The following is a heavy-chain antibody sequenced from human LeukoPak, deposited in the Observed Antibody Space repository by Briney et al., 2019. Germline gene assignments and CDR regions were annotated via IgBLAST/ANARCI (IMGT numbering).Heavy chain of an antibody. D-gene: IGHD1-1*01. CDR3: ARVATGTLNYYYYYMDV. V-gene: IGHV1-2*02. Sequence: GASVKVSCKASGYTFTGHYMHWVRQAPGQRLEWMGWINPHSGGTKFGQKFQGRVTMTRNTSISTAYMELSSLRSEDTAVYYCARVATGTLNYYYYYMDVWGKGTTVTVSS. CDR1: GYTFTGHY. CDR2: INPHSGGT. J-gene: IGHJ6*03.